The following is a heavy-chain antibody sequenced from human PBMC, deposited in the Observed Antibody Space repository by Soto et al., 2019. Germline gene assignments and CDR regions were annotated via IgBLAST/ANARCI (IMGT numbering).Heavy chain of an antibody. V-gene: IGHV3-74*01. CDR1: GCTFTGNW. Sequence: EVQLVESGGGLVQPGGSLRLSCAASGCTFTGNWMHWVRQGPGKGLVWVARINRDGTATTYADSVTGRFTISRDNSKNTLYLQMNSLGAEDTAVYYCATVGTGSYNWFDPWGQGTMVTVSS. D-gene: IGHD1-26*01. CDR3: ATVGTGSYNWFDP. J-gene: IGHJ5*02. CDR2: INRDGTAT.